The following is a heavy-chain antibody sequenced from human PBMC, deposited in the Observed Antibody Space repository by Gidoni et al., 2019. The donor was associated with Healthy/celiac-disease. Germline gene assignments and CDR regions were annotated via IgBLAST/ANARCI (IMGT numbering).Heavy chain of an antibody. V-gene: IGHV4-39*01. CDR3: ARHRAARLSPFDY. CDR2: TYYNGST. J-gene: IGHJ4*02. D-gene: IGHD6-6*01. CDR1: GGSISSSSYY. Sequence: QLQLQESGPGLVKPSETLSLTCTVSGGSISSSSYYWGWFRQPPGKGLEWVGSTYYNGSTYDNPSIKKRVTISVDTSKNQFSLKLSSVTAADTAVYYCARHRAARLSPFDYWGQGTLVTVSS.